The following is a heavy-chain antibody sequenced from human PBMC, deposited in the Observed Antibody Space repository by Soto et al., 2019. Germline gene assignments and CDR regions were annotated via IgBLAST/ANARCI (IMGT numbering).Heavy chain of an antibody. CDR1: GYTFSSYE. CDR2: MNPNSGNT. J-gene: IGHJ4*02. V-gene: IGHV1-8*01. Sequence: QVQLVQSGAEVKKRGASVKVSCKASGYTFSSYEINWVRQATGQGLEWMGWMNPNSGNTAYAQKFQGRVTMTRNTSISTAYMELSSLRSEDTAVYYCARDQSGYSSGWSPNDYWGQGTLVNVSS. CDR3: ARDQSGYSSGWSPNDY. D-gene: IGHD6-19*01.